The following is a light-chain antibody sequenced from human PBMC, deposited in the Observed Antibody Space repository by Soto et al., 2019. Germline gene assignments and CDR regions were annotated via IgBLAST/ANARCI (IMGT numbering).Light chain of an antibody. CDR1: STDIGSYNY. CDR2: DVS. J-gene: IGLJ2*01. CDR3: SSYGASSTL. Sequence: QSALTQPASLSGSPGQSITISCTGTSTDIGSYNYVSWYQQHPGKAPKLMIFDVSYRPSGISDRFSGSKSGNTASLTISGLQHEDAADYYCSSYGASSTLFGGVTKLTVL. V-gene: IGLV2-14*03.